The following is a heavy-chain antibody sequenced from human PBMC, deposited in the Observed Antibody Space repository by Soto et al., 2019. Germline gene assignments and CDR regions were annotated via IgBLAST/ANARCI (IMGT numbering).Heavy chain of an antibody. CDR1: GYTFTRYV. CDR2: MNPNSGNT. D-gene: IGHD3-16*02. CDR3: ARGLYPLGYVYIWGSYRFVAFDI. Sequence: GASVKVSCKASGYTFTRYVIKWVRQATGQRLEWKGWMNPNSGNTGYAQKFQGRVTMTRNTSISTAYMELSSLRSEDTAVYYCARGLYPLGYVYIWGSYRFVAFDIWGQGTMVTVSS. J-gene: IGHJ3*02. V-gene: IGHV1-8*01.